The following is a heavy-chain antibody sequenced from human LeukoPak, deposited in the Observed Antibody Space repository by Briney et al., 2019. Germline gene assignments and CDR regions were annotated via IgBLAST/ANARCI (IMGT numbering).Heavy chain of an antibody. J-gene: IGHJ4*02. V-gene: IGHV3-48*04. CDR2: ISSSSGTI. D-gene: IGHD2-2*01. Sequence: GGSLRLSCAASGFTFSTSPMNWVRKAPGKGPEWVSYISSSSGTIYYADSVKGRFTISRDNAETSLYLQMNSLRPEDTAVYYCARGPGSSHYFDYWGQGTLVTVSS. CDR1: GFTFSTSP. CDR3: ARGPGSSHYFDY.